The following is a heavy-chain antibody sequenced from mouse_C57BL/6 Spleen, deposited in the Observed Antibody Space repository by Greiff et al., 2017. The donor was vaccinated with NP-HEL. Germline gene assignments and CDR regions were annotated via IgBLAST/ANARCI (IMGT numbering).Heavy chain of an antibody. CDR1: GFTFSDYY. V-gene: IGHV5-16*01. CDR3: ARDGGLRHYAMDY. CDR2: INYDGSST. J-gene: IGHJ4*01. Sequence: EVKVVESEGGLVQPGSSMKLSCTASGFTFSDYYMAWVRQVPEKGLEWVANINYDGSSTYYLDSLKSRFIISRDNAKNILYLQMSSLKSEDTATYYCARDGGLRHYAMDYWGQGTSVTVSS. D-gene: IGHD2-4*01.